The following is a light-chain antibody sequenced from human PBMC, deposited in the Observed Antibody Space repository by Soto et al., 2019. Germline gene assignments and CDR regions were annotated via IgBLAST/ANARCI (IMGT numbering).Light chain of an antibody. CDR3: QQYGSSPGT. Sequence: EIVLTQSPGTLSSSPGERATLSCRASQIVTSNYLAWYQQKPGQAPRLLIFGASIRATGLPDRFSGGGSGTDFTLTISRLEPEDFAFYYCQQYGSSPGTLGQGTKVDIK. CDR1: QIVTSNY. CDR2: GAS. J-gene: IGKJ1*01. V-gene: IGKV3-20*01.